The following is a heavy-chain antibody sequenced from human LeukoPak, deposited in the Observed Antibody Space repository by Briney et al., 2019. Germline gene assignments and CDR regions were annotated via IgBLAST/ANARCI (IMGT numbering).Heavy chain of an antibody. J-gene: IGHJ4*02. V-gene: IGHV3-66*01. CDR2: SYGGGNT. D-gene: IGHD3-10*01. CDR3: ARDRGYLGN. Sequence: GGPLRLSCAASGFTVSTNHMSWVRQAPGKGLDWVSVSYGGGNTHYADSVKGRFTISRDNSKNTLFLQMNSLRAEDTAVYYCARDRGYLGNWGQGTLVTVSS. CDR1: GFTVSTNH.